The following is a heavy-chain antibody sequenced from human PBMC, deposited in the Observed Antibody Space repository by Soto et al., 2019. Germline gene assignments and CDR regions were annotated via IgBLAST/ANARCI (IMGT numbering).Heavy chain of an antibody. Sequence: ASVKVSCKASGYSLTELPMHWIRQAPGKGLEWMGSFDPKDGETSYSQKFQGRVTMTEDTSTTTAYMEMSSLRSEDTAVYYCAVRHKVVGRVFGFDILDSWGQGTLVTVAS. J-gene: IGHJ4*02. CDR3: AVRHKVVGRVFGFDILDS. V-gene: IGHV1-24*01. D-gene: IGHD3-16*01. CDR1: GYSLTELP. CDR2: FDPKDGET.